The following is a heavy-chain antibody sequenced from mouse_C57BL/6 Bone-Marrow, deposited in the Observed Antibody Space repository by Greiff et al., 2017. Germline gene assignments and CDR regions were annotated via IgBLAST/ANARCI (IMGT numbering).Heavy chain of an antibody. CDR2: IYPPSGRT. V-gene: IGHV1-55*01. Sequence: QVQLQQPGAELVKPGASVKMSCKASGYTFTSYWITWVKQRPGQGLAWIGGIYPPSGRTNYNEQFKGKAILTVDTSSTTAYMQLSSLTSDDSAVFCCSSAGSLGRSFDYWGQGTTLTVSS. CDR3: SSAGSLGRSFDY. J-gene: IGHJ2*01. D-gene: IGHD4-1*01. CDR1: GYTFTSYW.